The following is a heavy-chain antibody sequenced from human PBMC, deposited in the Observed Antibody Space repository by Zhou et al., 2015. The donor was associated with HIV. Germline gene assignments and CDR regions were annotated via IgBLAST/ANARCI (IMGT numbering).Heavy chain of an antibody. CDR1: GFAFNDYA. D-gene: IGHD6-13*01. J-gene: IGHJ4*02. V-gene: IGHV3-33*08. CDR2: IWFDGSNK. Sequence: VQLLESGGGLVQPGGSLRVSCAASGFAFNDYAMSWVRQAPGKGLEWVAVIWFDGSNKYYADSVKGRFTISRDNSKNTLYLQMKSLRAEDTAVYYCSRDRVAAAALEGYWGQGTLVTVSS. CDR3: SRDRVAAAALEGY.